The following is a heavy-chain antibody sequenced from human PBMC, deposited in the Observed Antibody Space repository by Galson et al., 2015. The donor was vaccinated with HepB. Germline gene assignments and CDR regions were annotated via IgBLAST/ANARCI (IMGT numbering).Heavy chain of an antibody. D-gene: IGHD6-19*01. CDR1: GFTFSSYG. CDR3: AKGGEVAGLFDY. V-gene: IGHV3-30*18. J-gene: IGHJ4*02. CDR2: ISYDGSNK. Sequence: SLRLSCAASGFTFSSYGMHWVRQAPGKGLEWVAVISYDGSNKYYADSVKGRFTISRDNSKNTLYLQMNSLRAEDTAVYYCAKGGEVAGLFDYWGQGTLVTVSS.